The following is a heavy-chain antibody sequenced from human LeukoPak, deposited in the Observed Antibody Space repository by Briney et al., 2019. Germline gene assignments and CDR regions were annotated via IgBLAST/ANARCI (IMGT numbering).Heavy chain of an antibody. CDR2: IYYSGST. CDR3: ARGLLWLRSVYYYYYMDV. D-gene: IGHD5-12*01. CDR1: GGSISSYY. V-gene: IGHV4-59*01. Sequence: PSETLSLTCTVSGGSISSYYWSWIRQPPGKGLEWIGYIYYSGSTNYNPSLKSRVTISVDTSKNQFSLKLSSVTAADTAVYYCARGLLWLRSVYYYYYMDVWGKGTTVTVSS. J-gene: IGHJ6*03.